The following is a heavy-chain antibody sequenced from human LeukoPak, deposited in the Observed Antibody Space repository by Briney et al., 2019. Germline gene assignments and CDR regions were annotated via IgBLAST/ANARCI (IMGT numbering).Heavy chain of an antibody. V-gene: IGHV1-24*01. D-gene: IGHD3-3*01. Sequence: ASVKVSCKVSGYTLTGLSMHWVRQAPGKGLEWMGGFDPEDGETIYAQKFQGRVTMTEDTSTDTAYMELSSLRSEDTAVYYCATDLRFSYDFWRPRFDPWGQGTLVTVSS. J-gene: IGHJ5*02. CDR3: ATDLRFSYDFWRPRFDP. CDR1: GYTLTGLS. CDR2: FDPEDGET.